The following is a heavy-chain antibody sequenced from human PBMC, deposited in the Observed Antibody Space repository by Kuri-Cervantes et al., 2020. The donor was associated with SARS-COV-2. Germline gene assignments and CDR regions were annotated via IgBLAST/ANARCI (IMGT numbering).Heavy chain of an antibody. Sequence: GGSLRLSCAASGFTFSSYGMHWVRQAPGKGLEWVSRINSDGSSTSYADSVKGRFTISRDNAKNTLYLQMNSLRAEDTAVYYCARDYQYYYGSGSYYLVYYYYGMDVWGQGTTVTVSS. V-gene: IGHV3-74*01. CDR1: GFTFSSYG. CDR2: INSDGSST. CDR3: ARDYQYYYGSGSYYLVYYYYGMDV. D-gene: IGHD3-10*01. J-gene: IGHJ6*02.